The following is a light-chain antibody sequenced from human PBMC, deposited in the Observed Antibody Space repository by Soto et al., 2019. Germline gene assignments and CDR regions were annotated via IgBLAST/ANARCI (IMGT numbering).Light chain of an antibody. CDR2: GAS. CDR1: QSISSN. CDR3: QQYNSWPPIT. V-gene: IGKV3-15*01. Sequence: EIGLTQSPGTLSLSAGERATLSWRASQSISSNYLAWYQQKPGQAPRLLIYGASSRATGIPARFSGGGCGTEFTLTISSLQSEDFAVYYCQQYNSWPPITFGQGTRLEIK. J-gene: IGKJ5*01.